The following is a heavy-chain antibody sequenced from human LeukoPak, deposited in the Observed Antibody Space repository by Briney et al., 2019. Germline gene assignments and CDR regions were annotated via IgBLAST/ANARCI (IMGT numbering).Heavy chain of an antibody. V-gene: IGHV3-23*01. D-gene: IGHD4-17*01. CDR1: GFTFSSYA. Sequence: VGSLRLSCAASGFTFSSYAMSWVRQAPGKGLEGVSGIGGSGGNTFYADSVKSRFTISRDTSKNTLYLQMNSLRAEDTAAYHCAKGRNEDGDAALNYWGQGTLVTVSS. CDR2: IGGSGGNT. J-gene: IGHJ4*02. CDR3: AKGRNEDGDAALNY.